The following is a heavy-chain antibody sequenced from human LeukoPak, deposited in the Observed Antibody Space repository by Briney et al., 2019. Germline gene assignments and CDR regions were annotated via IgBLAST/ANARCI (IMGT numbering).Heavy chain of an antibody. CDR3: ARGLSSGWYYFDY. Sequence: SQTLSLTCTVSGGSISRGSYYGSWIPQPAGKGLEWIGRIYTSGSTNYNPSLKSRVTISVDTSKNQFSLKLSSVTAADTAVYYCARGLSSGWYYFDYWGQGTLVTISS. D-gene: IGHD6-19*01. CDR1: GGSISRGSYY. J-gene: IGHJ4*02. V-gene: IGHV4-61*02. CDR2: IYTSGST.